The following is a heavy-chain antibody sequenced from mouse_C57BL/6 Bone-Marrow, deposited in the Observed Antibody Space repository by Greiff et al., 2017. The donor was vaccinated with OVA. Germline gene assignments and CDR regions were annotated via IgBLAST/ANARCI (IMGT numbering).Heavy chain of an antibody. CDR1: GYAFSSYW. Sequence: VQLQQSGAELVKPGASVKISCKASGYAFSSYWMNWVKQRPGTGLEWIGQIYPGDGDTNYNGKFKGKATLTADKSSSTAYMQLSSLTSEDSAVYFCARFYYYCSSYYYAMDYWGQGTSVTVSS. J-gene: IGHJ4*01. CDR2: IYPGDGDT. D-gene: IGHD1-1*01. CDR3: ARFYYYCSSYYYAMDY. V-gene: IGHV1-80*01.